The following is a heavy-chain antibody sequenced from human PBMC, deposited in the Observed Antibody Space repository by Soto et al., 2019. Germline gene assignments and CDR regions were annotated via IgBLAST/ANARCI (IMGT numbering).Heavy chain of an antibody. V-gene: IGHV3-21*01. CDR2: ISSSGYI. CDR3: ARDCSGGSCYPGMEV. Sequence: GGSLRLSCAASGFNFNSYTINWVRQAPWKRLEWLSSISSSGYIFSTDSVRGRFTISRDNAQNSVYLQINSLRAEDTAVYFCARDCSGGSCYPGMEVWGQGTSVIVAS. J-gene: IGHJ6*02. D-gene: IGHD2-15*01. CDR1: GFNFNSYT.